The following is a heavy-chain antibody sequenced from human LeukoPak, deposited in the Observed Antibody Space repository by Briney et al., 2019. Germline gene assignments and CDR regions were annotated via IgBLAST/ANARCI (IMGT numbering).Heavy chain of an antibody. CDR2: ISTYNGNT. Sequence: AASVKVSCKASGGTFSSYAISWVRQAPGQGLEWMGWISTYNGNTNYAQKLQGRVTMTTDTSTSTAYMELRSLRSDDTAVYYCAKDRWRDGSSSFDNWGQGTLVTVSS. V-gene: IGHV1-18*01. D-gene: IGHD6-6*01. CDR3: AKDRWRDGSSSFDN. J-gene: IGHJ4*02. CDR1: GGTFSSYA.